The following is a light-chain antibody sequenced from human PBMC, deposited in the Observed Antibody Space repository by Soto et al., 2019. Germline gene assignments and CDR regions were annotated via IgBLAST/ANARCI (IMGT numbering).Light chain of an antibody. J-gene: IGKJ4*01. V-gene: IGKV3-11*01. Sequence: EIVLTQSPATLSLSPGERATLSCRASQSVSSYLAWYQQKPGQAPRLLIYDASSRATGIPARFSGSGSGTDFTLHITSLEPEDFAVYYCQQRSNWPSTFGGGTKVEI. CDR3: QQRSNWPST. CDR1: QSVSSY. CDR2: DAS.